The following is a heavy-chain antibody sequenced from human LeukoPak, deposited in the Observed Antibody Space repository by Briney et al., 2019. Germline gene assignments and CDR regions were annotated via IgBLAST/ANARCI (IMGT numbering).Heavy chain of an antibody. CDR1: GYTFTGYG. Sequence: GASVKVSCKASGYTFTGYGISWVRQAPGQGLEWMGWISAYNGNTNYAQKLQGRVTMTTDTSTSTAYMELRSLRSDDTAVYYCARGARIAAAGRASGMDVWGKGTTVTVSS. J-gene: IGHJ6*04. D-gene: IGHD6-13*01. V-gene: IGHV1-18*04. CDR3: ARGARIAAAGRASGMDV. CDR2: ISAYNGNT.